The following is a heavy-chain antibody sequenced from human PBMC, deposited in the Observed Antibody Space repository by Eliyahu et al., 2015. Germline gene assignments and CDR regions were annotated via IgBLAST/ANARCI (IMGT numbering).Heavy chain of an antibody. CDR1: GSSIREGSSY. Sequence: LVKASETLSLTCSVSGSSIREGSSYWGWIRQSPGRGLEWIGTVXWXGXTNYSPFLRSPIPISAXTXRGEFSLRLTSVTVADTAVYYCARAYFYGLGSPLFYLHXWGPGTLVTVSS. V-gene: IGHV4-39*01. CDR2: VXWXGXT. J-gene: IGHJ1*01. D-gene: IGHD3-3*01. CDR3: ARAYFYGLGSPLFYLHX.